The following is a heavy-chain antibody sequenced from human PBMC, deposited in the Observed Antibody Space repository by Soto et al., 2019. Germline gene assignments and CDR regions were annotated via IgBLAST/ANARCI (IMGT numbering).Heavy chain of an antibody. CDR3: TTYYYDSSGYYYVRRIGRFDY. V-gene: IGHV3-30*03. CDR1: GFTFSSYG. CDR2: ISYDGSNK. Sequence: PGGSLRLSCAASGFTFSSYGMHWVRQAPGKGLEWVAVISYDGSNKYYADSVKGRFTISRDNSKNTLYLQMNSLRPEDTAVYYCTTYYYDSSGYYYVRRIGRFDYWGQGTLVTVSS. J-gene: IGHJ4*02. D-gene: IGHD3-22*01.